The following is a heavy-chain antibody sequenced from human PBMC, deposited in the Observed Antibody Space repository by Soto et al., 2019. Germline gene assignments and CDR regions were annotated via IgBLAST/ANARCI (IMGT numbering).Heavy chain of an antibody. Sequence: QVQLVQSGAEEKKPGASVKVSCKASGYTFTSYAMHWVRQAPGQGLEWMGWINAGNGNTKYSQKFQGRVTITRDTPESTAYMELSSLRSDGTAVYYCASEAYGGEFDYWGQGTLVTVSS. CDR1: GYTFTSYA. J-gene: IGHJ4*02. CDR2: INAGNGNT. V-gene: IGHV1-3*05. CDR3: ASEAYGGEFDY. D-gene: IGHD4-17*01.